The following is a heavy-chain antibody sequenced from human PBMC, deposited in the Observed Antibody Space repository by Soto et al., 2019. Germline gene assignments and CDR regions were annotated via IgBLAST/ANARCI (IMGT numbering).Heavy chain of an antibody. CDR3: ARASPYDILIGEIDGPWAFDI. D-gene: IGHD3-9*01. J-gene: IGHJ3*02. CDR1: GYTFTSYG. V-gene: IGHV1-18*01. CDR2: ISAYNGNT. Sequence: QVQLVQSGAEVKKPGASVKVSCKASGYTFTSYGISWVRQAPGQGLEWMGWISAYNGNTNYAQKLQGRVTMTTDTSTSTAYMELRSLRSDDTAVYYCARASPYDILIGEIDGPWAFDIWGQGTMVTVSS.